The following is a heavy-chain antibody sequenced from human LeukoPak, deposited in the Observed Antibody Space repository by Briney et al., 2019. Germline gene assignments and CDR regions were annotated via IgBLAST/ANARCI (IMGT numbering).Heavy chain of an antibody. CDR1: GFSFDDSA. CDR3: AKDMNGAPSCMDV. CDR2: ISGNSGDM. J-gene: IGHJ6*04. Sequence: PGWSLRLSCAASGFSFDDSAMHWVRQAPGKGLEWVSGISGNSGDMRYADSVKGRFTISRDNAKNSLYLQMNSLRAEDTALYYCAKDMNGAPSCMDVWGKGTTVTVSS. D-gene: IGHD4-17*01. V-gene: IGHV3-9*01.